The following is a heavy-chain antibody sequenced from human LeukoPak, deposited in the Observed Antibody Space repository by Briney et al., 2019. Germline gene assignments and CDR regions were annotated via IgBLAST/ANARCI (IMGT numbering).Heavy chain of an antibody. CDR3: ARDVRTINVLTGYYRPYYFDY. V-gene: IGHV4-61*01. Sequence: PSETLSLTCTVSGGSVSSGSYYWSWIRQPSGKGLEWIGHIYHTGSTNYNPSLKSRVTISLDTSKNQFSLKLTSVSAADTAVYYCARDVRTINVLTGYYRPYYFDYWGQGTLVTVSS. CDR2: IYHTGST. J-gene: IGHJ4*02. D-gene: IGHD3-9*01. CDR1: GGSVSSGSYY.